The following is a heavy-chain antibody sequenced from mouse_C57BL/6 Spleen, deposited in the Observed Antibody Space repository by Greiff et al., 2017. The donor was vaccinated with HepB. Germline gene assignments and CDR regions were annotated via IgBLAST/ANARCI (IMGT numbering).Heavy chain of an antibody. CDR2: INPSSGYT. J-gene: IGHJ4*01. V-gene: IGHV1-4*01. Sequence: QVQLQQSGAELARPGASVKMSCKASGYTFTSYTMHWVKKRPGQGLEWIGYINPSSGYTKYNQKFKDKATLTADKSSSTAYMQLSSLTSEDSAVYYCAREDGSSYDYYAMDYWGQGTSVTVSS. CDR1: GYTFTSYT. CDR3: AREDGSSYDYYAMDY. D-gene: IGHD1-1*01.